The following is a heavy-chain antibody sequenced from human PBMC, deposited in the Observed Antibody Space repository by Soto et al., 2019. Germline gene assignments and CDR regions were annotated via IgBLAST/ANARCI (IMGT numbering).Heavy chain of an antibody. J-gene: IGHJ4*02. D-gene: IGHD3-9*01. CDR1: GFTFSSYA. CDR3: AKDDYDILTGYSDKIF. Sequence: EVQLLESGGGLVQPGGSLRLSCAASGFTFSSYAMNWVRQAPGKGLEWVSTISGSGGSTYYADSVKGRFSISRDNSKNTLYLQMNSLRAEDTAVYYCAKDDYDILTGYSDKIFWGPGTLVTVSS. V-gene: IGHV3-23*01. CDR2: ISGSGGST.